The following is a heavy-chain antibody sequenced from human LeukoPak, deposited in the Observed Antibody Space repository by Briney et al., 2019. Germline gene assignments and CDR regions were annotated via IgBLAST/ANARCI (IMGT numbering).Heavy chain of an antibody. CDR2: MNPNSGNT. V-gene: IGHV1-8*03. J-gene: IGHJ4*02. CDR3: ARARRIFGVVIYAFDY. Sequence: ASVKVSCKASGYTFTSYDINWVRQATGQGLEWMGWMNPNSGNTGYAQKFQGRVTITRNTSISTAYMELSSLRSEDTAVYYCARARRIFGVVIYAFDYWGQGTLVTVSS. D-gene: IGHD3-3*01. CDR1: GYTFTSYD.